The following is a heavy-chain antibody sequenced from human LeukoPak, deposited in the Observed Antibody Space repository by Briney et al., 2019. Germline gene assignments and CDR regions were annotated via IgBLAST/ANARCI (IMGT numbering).Heavy chain of an antibody. CDR1: DDSISSGGYS. J-gene: IGHJ5*02. D-gene: IGHD3-3*01. CDR2: IHDSGST. V-gene: IGHV4-30-4*07. Sequence: SQTLSLTCAISDDSISSGGYSWSWIRQPPGKGLEWIGYIHDSGSTYYDPSLKSRVTISVDTSKNQFSLRLNSVTAADTAVYYCARSYDFWSGYPDWFDPWGQGTLVTVSS. CDR3: ARSYDFWSGYPDWFDP.